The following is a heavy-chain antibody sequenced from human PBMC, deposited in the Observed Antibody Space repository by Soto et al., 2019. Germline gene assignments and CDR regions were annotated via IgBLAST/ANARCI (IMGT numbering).Heavy chain of an antibody. CDR3: VRARESSGYYPWFDP. CDR1: VGSISSDY. J-gene: IGHJ5*02. V-gene: IGHV4-59*01. Sequence: SETLSLTCTVSVGSISSDYWSWIRQPPGKGLEWIGYIYYSGSTNYNPSLKSRVPIAVDTSKNQVSLKLSSVTAADTAVYYCVRARESSGYYPWFDPLGQATLVTVSS. D-gene: IGHD3-22*01. CDR2: IYYSGST.